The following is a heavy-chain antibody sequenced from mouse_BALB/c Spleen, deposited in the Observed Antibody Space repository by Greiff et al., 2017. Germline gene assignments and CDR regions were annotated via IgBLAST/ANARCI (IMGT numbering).Heavy chain of an antibody. V-gene: IGHV1-18*01. J-gene: IGHJ1*01. CDR3: ARLADRWYFDV. D-gene: IGHD2-14*01. CDR2: INPNNGGT. CDR1: GYTFTDYN. Sequence: VQLQQSGPELVKPGASVKIPCKASGYTFTDYNMDWVKQSHGKSLEWIGDINPNNGGTIYNQKFKGKATLTADKSSSTAYMQLSSLTSEDSAVYFCARLADRWYFDVWGAGTTVTVSS.